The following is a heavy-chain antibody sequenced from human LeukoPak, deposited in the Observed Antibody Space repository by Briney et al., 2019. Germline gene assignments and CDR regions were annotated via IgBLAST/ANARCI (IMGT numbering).Heavy chain of an antibody. V-gene: IGHV1-69*04. Sequence: ASVKVSCKASGGTFSSYAISWVRQAPGQGLEWMGRIIPILGIANYAQKFQGRVTITADKSTSTAYMELSSLRSEDTAVYYCARSGGYSSVRGAFDIWGQGTMVIVSS. CDR2: IIPILGIA. J-gene: IGHJ3*02. CDR3: ARSGGYSSVRGAFDI. D-gene: IGHD6-19*01. CDR1: GGTFSSYA.